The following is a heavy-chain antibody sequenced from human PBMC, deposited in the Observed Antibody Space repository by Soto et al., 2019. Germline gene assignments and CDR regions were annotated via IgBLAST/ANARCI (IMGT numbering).Heavy chain of an antibody. V-gene: IGHV1-46*01. J-gene: IGHJ4*02. CDR3: ARDTGSYAADY. D-gene: IGHD1-26*01. Sequence: QVQLVQSGAELKKPGASVMLSCKASGYTFTSKHMHWVRQAPGQGPEWMGIIYPSGGTTRYLQKFQGRVTMTRDTSTNTVYMQLSSVTSEDTAVYYCARDTGSYAADYWGQGTLVTVSS. CDR1: GYTFTSKH. CDR2: IYPSGGTT.